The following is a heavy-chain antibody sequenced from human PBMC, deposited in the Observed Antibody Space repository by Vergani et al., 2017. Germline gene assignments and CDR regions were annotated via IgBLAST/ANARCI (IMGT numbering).Heavy chain of an antibody. CDR2: IYYCGST. D-gene: IGHD3-10*01. J-gene: IGHJ3*02. Sequence: QVQLQESGPGLVKPSETLSLTCTVSGGSISSYYWSWIRQPPGKGLEWIGYIYYCGSTNYNPSLKSRVTISVDTSKNQFSLKLSSVTAADTAVYYCARGGVTMVRGVPDAFDIWGQGTMVTVSS. V-gene: IGHV4-59*01. CDR1: GGSISSYY. CDR3: ARGGVTMVRGVPDAFDI.